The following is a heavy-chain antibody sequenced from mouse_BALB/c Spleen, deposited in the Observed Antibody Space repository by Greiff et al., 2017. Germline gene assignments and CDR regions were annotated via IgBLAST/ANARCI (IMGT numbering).Heavy chain of an antibody. J-gene: IGHJ2*01. Sequence: EVQLQESGAELVKPGASVKLSCTASGFNIKDTYMHWGKRRPEQGLKWIGRIEPSNGNTKYDPKFQGKATITTDTSSNTAYLQLSILTAEDTAVYYCACDGPFWIRDRFDYWGQGTTLTVSA. CDR2: IEPSNGNT. V-gene: IGHV14-3*02. D-gene: IGHD2-2*01. CDR1: GFNIKDTY. CDR3: ACDGPFWIRDRFDY.